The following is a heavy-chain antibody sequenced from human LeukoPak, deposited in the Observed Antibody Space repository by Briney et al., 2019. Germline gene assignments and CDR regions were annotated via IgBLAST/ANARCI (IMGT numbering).Heavy chain of an antibody. D-gene: IGHD1-26*01. CDR2: IGTAGDT. Sequence: GGSLRLSCAASGFTFSTYDMHWVRQATGKGLEWVSTIGTAGDTYYPDSVKGRFTISRDNSKNTLYLQMNNLRAEDTAVYCCARGGGYYAIDYWGQGTLVTVSS. J-gene: IGHJ4*02. CDR3: ARGGGYYAIDY. CDR1: GFTFSTYD. V-gene: IGHV3-13*01.